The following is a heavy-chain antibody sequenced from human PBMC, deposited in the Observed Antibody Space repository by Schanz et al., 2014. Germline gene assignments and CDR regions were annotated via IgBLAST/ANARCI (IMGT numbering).Heavy chain of an antibody. V-gene: IGHV3-64D*06. Sequence: EVQLVESGGALVQPGGSLRLSCSVSGLTFSSYTMHWVRQAPGKGLEYVSAISSDVNSTYYADSVKNRFTISRDNSKNTLYLHISSLRLDDTAVYYCVKPIKFRGGYTFEGWGQGTLVTVSS. CDR2: ISSDVNST. CDR3: VKPIKFRGGYTFEG. J-gene: IGHJ4*02. D-gene: IGHD6-25*01. CDR1: GLTFSSYT.